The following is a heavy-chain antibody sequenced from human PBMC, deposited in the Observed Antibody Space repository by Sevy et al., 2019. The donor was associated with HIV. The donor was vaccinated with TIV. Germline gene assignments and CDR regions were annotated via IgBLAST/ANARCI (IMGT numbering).Heavy chain of an antibody. CDR3: ARGLFDY. CDR2: IYYSGST. CDR1: GDSVSGGNYC. J-gene: IGHJ4*02. V-gene: IGHV4-61*01. Sequence: SETLSLTCIVSGDSVSGGNYCWSWIRQPPGKGLEWIGYIYYSGSTNYNPSLKSRVTISIDTSKNQFSLRLTSVTAADTAVYYCARGLFDYWGQGTLVTVSS.